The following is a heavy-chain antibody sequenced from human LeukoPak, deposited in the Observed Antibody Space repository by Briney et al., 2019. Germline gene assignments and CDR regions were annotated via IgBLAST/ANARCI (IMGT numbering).Heavy chain of an antibody. Sequence: VASVKVSCKASGGTFSSYAISWVRQAPGQGLEWMGGIIPIFGTASYAQKFQGRVTITADESTSTAYMELSSLRSEDTAVYYCARQAYSSSWGSYWYFDLWGRGTLVTVSS. J-gene: IGHJ2*01. CDR3: ARQAYSSSWGSYWYFDL. CDR1: GGTFSSYA. D-gene: IGHD6-13*01. V-gene: IGHV1-69*13. CDR2: IIPIFGTA.